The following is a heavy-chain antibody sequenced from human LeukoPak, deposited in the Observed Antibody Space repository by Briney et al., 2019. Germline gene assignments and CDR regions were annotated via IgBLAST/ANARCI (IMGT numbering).Heavy chain of an antibody. CDR3: ARLRIAAAGYYFDY. CDR1: GFTVSSNY. V-gene: IGHV3-53*01. D-gene: IGHD6-13*01. CDR2: IYSGGST. Sequence: PGGSLRLSCAASGFTVSSNYMSWVRQAPGKGLEWVSVIYSGGSTYYADSVKGRFTISRDNSKNTLYLQVNSLRAEDTAVYYCARLRIAAAGYYFDYWGQGILVTVSS. J-gene: IGHJ4*02.